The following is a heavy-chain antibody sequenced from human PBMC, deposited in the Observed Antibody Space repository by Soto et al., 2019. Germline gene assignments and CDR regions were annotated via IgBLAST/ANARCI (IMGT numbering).Heavy chain of an antibody. D-gene: IGHD3-22*01. CDR2: TRNKANSYTT. V-gene: IGHV3-72*01. CDR1: GFTFSDHY. Sequence: PGGSLRLSCAASGFTFSDHYMDWVRQAPGKGLEWVGRTRNKANSYTTEYAASVKGRFTISRDDSKNSLYLQMNSLKTEDTAVYYCARGIYYDSSGYYYVLDYWGQGTLVTVSS. J-gene: IGHJ4*02. CDR3: ARGIYYDSSGYYYVLDY.